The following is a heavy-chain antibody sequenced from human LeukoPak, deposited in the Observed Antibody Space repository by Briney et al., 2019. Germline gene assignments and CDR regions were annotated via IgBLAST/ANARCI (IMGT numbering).Heavy chain of an antibody. V-gene: IGHV3-64*01. Sequence: GGSLRLSCAASGFTFSTYAMHWVRQAPGKGLEYVSAISSSGDSTYYANSVKGRFTISRDNSKNTLYLQMGSLRPEDMAMYYCARAPREEYSGSYYDYWGQGTLVTVSS. CDR2: ISSSGDST. CDR1: GFTFSTYA. D-gene: IGHD1-26*01. CDR3: ARAPREEYSGSYYDY. J-gene: IGHJ4*02.